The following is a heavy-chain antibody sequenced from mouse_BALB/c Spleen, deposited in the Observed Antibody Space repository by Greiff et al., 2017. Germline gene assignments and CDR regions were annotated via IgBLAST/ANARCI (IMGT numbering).Heavy chain of an antibody. V-gene: IGHV1S81*02. CDR1: GYTFTSYY. CDR2: INPSNGGT. CDR3: TRRDGNAWFAY. D-gene: IGHD2-1*01. J-gene: IGHJ3*01. Sequence: VQLQQSGAELVKPGASVKLSCKASGYTFTSYYMYWVKQRPGQGLEWIGEINPSNGGTNFNEKFKSKATLTVDKSSSTAYMQLSSLTSEDSAVYYCTRRDGNAWFAYWGQGTLVTVSA.